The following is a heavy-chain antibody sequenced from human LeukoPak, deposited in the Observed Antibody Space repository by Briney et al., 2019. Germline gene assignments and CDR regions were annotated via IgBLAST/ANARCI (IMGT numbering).Heavy chain of an antibody. CDR2: TGNKASRYTT. J-gene: IGHJ3*02. CDR1: GSTFSDQY. V-gene: IGHV3-72*01. D-gene: IGHD1-26*01. Sequence: PGGSLRLSCAASGSTFSDQYMDWVRQAPGKGLQWVGRTGNKASRYTTEYAASEKGRFTISRDDSKNSLYLQMNSLKTEDTALYYCTRGYSGRSVYAFDIWGQGTMVTVSS. CDR3: TRGYSGRSVYAFDI.